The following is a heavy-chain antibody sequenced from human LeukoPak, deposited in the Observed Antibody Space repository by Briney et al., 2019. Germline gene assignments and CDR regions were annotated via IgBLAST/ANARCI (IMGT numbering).Heavy chain of an antibody. CDR3: ARGYSYGYSYYCDY. CDR2: IYYSGRT. V-gene: IGHV4-39*01. CDR1: GGSISSKSYY. Sequence: KPSETLSLTCTVSGGSISSKSYYWGWIRQPPGRGLEWIGSIYYSGRTYQNSSLKSRVTMSVDTSKSQFSLKLSSVTAADTAVYYCARGYSYGYSYYCDYWGQGTLVTVSS. J-gene: IGHJ4*02. D-gene: IGHD5-18*01.